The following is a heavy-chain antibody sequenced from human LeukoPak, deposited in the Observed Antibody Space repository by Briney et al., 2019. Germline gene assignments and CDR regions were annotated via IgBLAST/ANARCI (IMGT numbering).Heavy chain of an antibody. Sequence: SCKASGYTFTSYAMHWVRQAPGKGLEWVAVISYDGSNKYYADSVKGRFTISRDDSKNTLYLQMNSLRAEDTAVYYCASGRDGYNLRGISHSDYWGQGTLVTVSS. CDR2: ISYDGSNK. J-gene: IGHJ4*02. CDR1: GYTFTSYA. D-gene: IGHD5-24*01. CDR3: ASGRDGYNLRGISHSDY. V-gene: IGHV3-30-3*01.